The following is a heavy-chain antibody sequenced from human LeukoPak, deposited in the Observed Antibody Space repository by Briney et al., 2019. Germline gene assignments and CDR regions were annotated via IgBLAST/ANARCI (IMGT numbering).Heavy chain of an antibody. D-gene: IGHD2-2*02. CDR3: AIGGDSSTSCYRCFDY. Sequence: GESLRISCKGSGYRFTNYWIGWVRQMPGKGREWMGIIYPGDSDTRYRPSFQGQVTISADKSISTASLQWSSLKASDTAMYFCAIGGDSSTSCYRCFDYWGQGTLVTVSS. CDR1: GYRFTNYW. V-gene: IGHV5-51*01. J-gene: IGHJ4*02. CDR2: IYPGDSDT.